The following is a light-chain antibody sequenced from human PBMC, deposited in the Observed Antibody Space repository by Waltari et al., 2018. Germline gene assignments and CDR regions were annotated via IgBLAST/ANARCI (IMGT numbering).Light chain of an antibody. Sequence: QSVLPQPPSASGTPGQRVTISCPGSSSNLGSNYVSWYQQLPGTAHKLLVSRNNQRPSGVTDRFSGSKSGTSASLAISGLRSEDEADYYCAAWDDSLSGRVFGGGTKLTVL. CDR3: AAWDDSLSGRV. J-gene: IGLJ2*01. CDR1: SSNLGSNY. CDR2: RNN. V-gene: IGLV1-47*01.